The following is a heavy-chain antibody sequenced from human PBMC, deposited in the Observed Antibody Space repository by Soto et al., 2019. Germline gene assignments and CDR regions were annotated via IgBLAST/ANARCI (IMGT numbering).Heavy chain of an antibody. CDR3: VRGVLS. Sequence: QVQLQESGPGLVKASQTLSLTCNVSGGSISSGGYYWTWIRQHPGKGLEWIGNIHHSGSTFSCPSLKRRVSMSVYTSKNQFSLKLSSVTAADTAVYFCVRGVLSWGQVTLVTVSS. CDR2: IHHSGST. J-gene: IGHJ1*01. V-gene: IGHV4-31*03. CDR1: GGSISSGGYY. D-gene: IGHD3-10*01.